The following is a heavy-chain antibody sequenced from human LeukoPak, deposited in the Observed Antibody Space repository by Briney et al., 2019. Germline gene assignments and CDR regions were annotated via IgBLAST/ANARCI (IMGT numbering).Heavy chain of an antibody. V-gene: IGHV3-30*02. J-gene: IGHJ3*02. D-gene: IGHD1-26*01. CDR2: IRYDGSNK. CDR3: TRASYSGTYLRGVDAFDI. CDR1: GFTFSSYG. Sequence: PGGSLRLSCAASGFTFSSYGMHWVRQAPGKGLEWVAFIRYDGSNKYYADSVKGRFTISRDNSKNTLYLQMNSLRAEDTAVYYCTRASYSGTYLRGVDAFDIWGQGTMVTVSS.